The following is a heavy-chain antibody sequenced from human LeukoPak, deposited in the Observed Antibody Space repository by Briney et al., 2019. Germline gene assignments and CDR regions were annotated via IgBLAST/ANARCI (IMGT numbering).Heavy chain of an antibody. Sequence: GGSLRLSCAASGLTFSSYSMNWVRQAPGKGLEGVSSISSSSTHIHYAVSVRGRFTISRDNAKNSLYLQMNSLRVEDSAVYYCARDLCSSPSCYANDYWGQGTLVTVSS. CDR3: ARDLCSSPSCYANDY. CDR2: ISSSSTHI. CDR1: GLTFSSYS. V-gene: IGHV3-21*01. D-gene: IGHD2-2*01. J-gene: IGHJ4*02.